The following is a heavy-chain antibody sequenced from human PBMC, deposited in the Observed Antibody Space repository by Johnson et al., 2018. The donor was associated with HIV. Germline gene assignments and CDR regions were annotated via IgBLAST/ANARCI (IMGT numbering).Heavy chain of an antibody. D-gene: IGHD3-16*02. V-gene: IGHV3-33*03. CDR1: GFTFSSYG. Sequence: QVQLVESGGGVVQPGRSLRLSCAASGFTFSSYGMHWVRQSPGKGLEWVAVIWFDGSNKYYADSVKGRLTISRDNSKNTVYMQMKSLKAEDTAVYYCAKDIVGFDAFDIWGQGTMVTVSS. CDR3: AKDIVGFDAFDI. J-gene: IGHJ3*02. CDR2: IWFDGSNK.